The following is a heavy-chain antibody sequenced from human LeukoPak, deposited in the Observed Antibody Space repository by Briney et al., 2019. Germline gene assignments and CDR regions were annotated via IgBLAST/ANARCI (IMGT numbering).Heavy chain of an antibody. CDR2: ISTDGSQ. J-gene: IGHJ4*02. CDR3: ARGDWYFDY. CDR1: GFTFSNFV. Sequence: PGGSLRLSCSTSGFTFSNFVMQWVRQTPGKGLEYVSVISTDGSQYYPDSVKGRFTISRDNSKNTLYLQMNSLRAEDTAVYYCARGDWYFDYWGQGTLVTVSS. V-gene: IGHV3-64*04. D-gene: IGHD2-21*01.